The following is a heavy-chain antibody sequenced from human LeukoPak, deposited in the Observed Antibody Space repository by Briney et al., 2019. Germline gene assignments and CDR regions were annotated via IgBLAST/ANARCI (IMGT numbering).Heavy chain of an antibody. D-gene: IGHD2-2*02. CDR3: ARVDIVVVPAAILMGWFDP. CDR1: GYTFTSYG. Sequence: ASVKVSCKASGYTFTSYGISWVRQAPGQGLEWMGWISAYNGNTNHAQKLQGRVTMTTHTSMSTAYMELRSLRSDDTAVYYCARVDIVVVPAAILMGWFDPWGQGTLLTVSS. J-gene: IGHJ5*02. CDR2: ISAYNGNT. V-gene: IGHV1-18*01.